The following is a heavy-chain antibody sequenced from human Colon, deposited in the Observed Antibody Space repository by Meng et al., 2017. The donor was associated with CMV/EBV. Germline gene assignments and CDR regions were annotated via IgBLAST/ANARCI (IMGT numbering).Heavy chain of an antibody. V-gene: IGHV3-64*02. Sequence: GESLKISCAASGFIFSTYGMNWVRQAPGKGLEWVSFINSRGDGGVTYYADSVKGRFTISRDNSKNTLYLQMGSLRTEDMAVYYCARGRGRIGDVDPGVSGYFDYWGQGTLVTVSS. CDR3: ARGRGRIGDVDPGVSGYFDY. CDR2: INSRGDGGVT. CDR1: GFIFSTYG. D-gene: IGHD3-10*01. J-gene: IGHJ4*02.